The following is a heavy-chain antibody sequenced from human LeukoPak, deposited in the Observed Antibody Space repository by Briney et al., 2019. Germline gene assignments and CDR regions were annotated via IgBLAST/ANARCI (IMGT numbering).Heavy chain of an antibody. D-gene: IGHD2-2*01. J-gene: IGHJ4*02. CDR1: GFIVSNNY. CDR3: AKYSSSWFYFDY. CDR2: IYTGGST. Sequence: PGESLRLSCAASGFIVSNNYMSWVRQAPGKGLEWVSVIYTGGSTYYADSVKGRFTISRDNSNNTLYLQMNSLRVEDTAVYYCAKYSSSWFYFDYWGQGALVTVFS. V-gene: IGHV3-66*01.